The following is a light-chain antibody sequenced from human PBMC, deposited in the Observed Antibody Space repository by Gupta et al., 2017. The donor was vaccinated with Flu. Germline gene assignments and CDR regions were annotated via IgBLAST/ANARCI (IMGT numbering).Light chain of an antibody. J-gene: IGKJ1*01. CDR3: RQTLQSPVA. CDR2: LAS. CDR1: QSRLHSNGYNY. V-gene: IGKV2-28*01. Sequence: VAPGETASISCRSSQSRLHSNGYNYLDWYVQKPGQSPQLLSYLASNRASGVPDRFIDRGSGTDFTLTIRRVEPEDVGIYYCRQTLQSPVAFGQGTKVEIK.